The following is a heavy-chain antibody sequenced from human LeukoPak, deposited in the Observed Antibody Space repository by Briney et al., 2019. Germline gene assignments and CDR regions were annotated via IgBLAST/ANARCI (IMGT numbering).Heavy chain of an antibody. CDR3: AKGGTAMRYNWFDP. V-gene: IGHV3-48*03. D-gene: IGHD5-18*01. J-gene: IGHJ5*02. CDR2: ISSSGSTI. Sequence: GGSLRLSCAASGFTFSSYEMNWVRQAPGRGLEWVSYISSSGSTIYYADSVKGRFTISRDNSKNTLYLQMNSLRAEDTAVYYCAKGGTAMRYNWFDPWGQGTLVTVSS. CDR1: GFTFSSYE.